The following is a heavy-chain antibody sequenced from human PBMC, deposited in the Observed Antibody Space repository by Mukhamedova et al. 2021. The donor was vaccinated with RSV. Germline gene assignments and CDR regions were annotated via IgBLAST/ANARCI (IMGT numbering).Heavy chain of an antibody. V-gene: IGHV3-23*01. CDR2: GGGGST. J-gene: IGHJ4*02. Sequence: GGGGSTYSADSVKGRFTIFIDNSKNTLFLQMNSLRAEDTALYYCAKDRPEMGTAYFFDYWGQGTL. D-gene: IGHD5-24*01. CDR3: AKDRPEMGTAYFFDY.